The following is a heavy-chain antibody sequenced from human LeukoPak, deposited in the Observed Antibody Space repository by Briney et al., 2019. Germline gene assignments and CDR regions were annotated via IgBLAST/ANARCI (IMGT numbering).Heavy chain of an antibody. Sequence: GGSLRLSCVASGFIFSNYWTCWVRQAPGKGLVWVSRIRADGRRTNYAASVKGRFTISRDNAKNTLYLQMNSLRVEDTAVYYCTVIVTGSGGQGTLVTVSS. CDR3: TVIVTGS. J-gene: IGHJ4*02. CDR2: IRADGRRT. D-gene: IGHD2/OR15-2a*01. V-gene: IGHV3-74*01. CDR1: GFIFSNYW.